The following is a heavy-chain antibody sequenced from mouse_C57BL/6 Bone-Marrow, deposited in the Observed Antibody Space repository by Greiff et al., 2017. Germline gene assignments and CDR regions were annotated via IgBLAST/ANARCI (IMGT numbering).Heavy chain of an antibody. J-gene: IGHJ4*01. CDR3: NLPYYAMDY. Sequence: EVQLQESGGGLVQPGGSMKLSCVASGFTFSNYWMNWVRQSPEKGLEWVAQIRLKSDNYATHYAESVKGRFTISRDDSKSSVYLQMNNLRAEDTGIYYCNLPYYAMDYWGQGTSVTVSS. V-gene: IGHV6-3*01. D-gene: IGHD2-1*01. CDR2: IRLKSDNYAT. CDR1: GFTFSNYW.